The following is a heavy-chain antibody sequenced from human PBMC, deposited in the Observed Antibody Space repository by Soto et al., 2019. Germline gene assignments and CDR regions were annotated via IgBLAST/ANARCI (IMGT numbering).Heavy chain of an antibody. CDR3: AKALPPGSYYKPLHY. Sequence: EVQLVESGGGLVQPGRSLRLSCAASGFTFDDYAIHWVRQAPGKGLEWVSGISWNSDTIGYADSVKGRITISRDSAKNSVYLQMNSLRPEDTALYYCAKALPPGSYYKPLHYWGQGTLVTVSS. J-gene: IGHJ4*02. V-gene: IGHV3-9*01. CDR2: ISWNSDTI. CDR1: GFTFDDYA. D-gene: IGHD3-10*01.